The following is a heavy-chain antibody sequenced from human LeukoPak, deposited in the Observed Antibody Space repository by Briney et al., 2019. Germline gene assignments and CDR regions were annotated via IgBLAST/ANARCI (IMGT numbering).Heavy chain of an antibody. CDR1: GFTFTNYV. V-gene: IGHV3-23*01. CDR3: AKDSWRDQLPFIFDY. J-gene: IGHJ4*02. D-gene: IGHD2-2*01. CDR2: ISGSGGRT. Sequence: GGSLRLCCAASGFTFTNYVMSWVRQAPGKGLEWVSGISGSGGRTFYADSVKGRFSISRDNSKNTLSLQMNSLRADDTAVYYCAKDSWRDQLPFIFDYWGQGILVTVSS.